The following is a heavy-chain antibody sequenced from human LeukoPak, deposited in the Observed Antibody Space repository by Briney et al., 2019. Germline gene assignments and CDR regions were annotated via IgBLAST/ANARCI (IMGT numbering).Heavy chain of an antibody. CDR3: ASGDGVQTLNFDS. V-gene: IGHV4-59*01. CDR2: IYYSGST. J-gene: IGHJ4*02. CDR1: SGSISRYY. Sequence: SETLSLTCTVSSGSISRYYWSWIRQPPGKGLEWIGYIYYSGSTNYNPSLKSRVTISIDTSKNQFPLKLSSVTAADTAVYYCASGDGVQTLNFDSWGQGTLVTVSS. D-gene: IGHD2-8*01.